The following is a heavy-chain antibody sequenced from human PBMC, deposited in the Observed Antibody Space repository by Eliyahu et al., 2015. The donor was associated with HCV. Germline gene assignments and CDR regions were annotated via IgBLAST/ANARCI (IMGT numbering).Heavy chain of an antibody. V-gene: IGHV3-23*01. J-gene: IGHJ4*01. CDR1: GFTFXSYG. CDR3: AKRYTSSGVYYYFDS. CDR2: ISAGGGST. D-gene: IGHD3-22*01. Sequence: EVQLLESGGGLVQPGGSLRLSCAASGFTFXSYGXNWVRQAPGKELXWXSSISAGGGSTYYADPVKGRVTISRDNSKNTLYLQMDSLRAEDTAAYYCAKRYTSSGVYYYFDSWGQGTLVTVSS.